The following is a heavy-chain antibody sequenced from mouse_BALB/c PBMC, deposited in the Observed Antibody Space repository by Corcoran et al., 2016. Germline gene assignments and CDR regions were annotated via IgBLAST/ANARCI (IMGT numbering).Heavy chain of an antibody. Sequence: QIQLVQSGPELKKPGDTVKISCKASGYTFTNYGMNWVKQAPGKGLKWMGWINTYTGEPTYADDFKGRFAFSLETSASTAYLQINNLKNEDMATYFCARGSSGYDYWGQGTTLTVSS. V-gene: IGHV9-1*02. CDR2: INTYTGEP. CDR1: GYTFTNYG. J-gene: IGHJ2*01. D-gene: IGHD3-1*01. CDR3: ARGSSGYDY.